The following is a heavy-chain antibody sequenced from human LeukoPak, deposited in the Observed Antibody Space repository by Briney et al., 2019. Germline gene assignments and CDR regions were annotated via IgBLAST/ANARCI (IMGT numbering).Heavy chain of an antibody. CDR2: ISAYNGNT. D-gene: IGHD2-2*01. J-gene: IGHJ6*03. CDR1: GYTFTSYG. CDR3: ARAYSANTVVVPAAMSHYYYYYMDV. Sequence: ASVKVSCKASGYTFTSYGITWVRQAPGQGLEWMGWISAYNGNTNYEQRLQGRVTMTTDTSTSTAYMELRSLRSDDTAVYYCARAYSANTVVVPAAMSHYYYYYMDVWAKGTLVTVSS. V-gene: IGHV1-18*01.